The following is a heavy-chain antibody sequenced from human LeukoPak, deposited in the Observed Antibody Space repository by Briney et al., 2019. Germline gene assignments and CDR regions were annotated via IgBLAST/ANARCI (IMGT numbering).Heavy chain of an antibody. Sequence: SETLSLTCAVYGGSFSGYYWSWIRQPPGKGLEWIGEINHSGRTNYNPSLKSRVTISVDTSKNQFSLKLSSVTAADTALYYCARGEWQPRFDPWGQGTLVTVS. J-gene: IGHJ5*02. CDR3: ARGEWQPRFDP. V-gene: IGHV4-34*01. D-gene: IGHD2-8*01. CDR2: INHSGRT. CDR1: GGSFSGYY.